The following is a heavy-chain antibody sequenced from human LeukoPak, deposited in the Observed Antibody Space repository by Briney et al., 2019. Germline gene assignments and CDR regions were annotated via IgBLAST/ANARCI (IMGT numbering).Heavy chain of an antibody. CDR1: GCTGSTNY. J-gene: IGHJ6*02. CDR2: IYDSGNT. V-gene: IGHV3-53*04. Sequence: GYLRLSCGASGCTGSTNYMSWVRQAPGRGLEWDSLIYDSGNTYYADAVKSRFTISRHNSKNTLHLQMNSLRVENTAVYYCATAGSSELLWDYAMDVWGQGTTVTVSS. D-gene: IGHD3-10*01. CDR3: ATAGSSELLWDYAMDV.